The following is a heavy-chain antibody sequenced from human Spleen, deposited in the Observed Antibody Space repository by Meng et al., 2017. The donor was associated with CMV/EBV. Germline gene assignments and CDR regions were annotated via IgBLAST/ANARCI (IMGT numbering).Heavy chain of an antibody. CDR2: IYYSGST. D-gene: IGHD3-3*01. J-gene: IGHJ6*02. V-gene: IGHV4-59*01. CDR1: GGSISSYY. CDR3: ARDPYDFWSGNYYGMDV. Sequence: SETLSLTCTVPGGSISSYYWSWIRQPPGKGLEWIGYIYYSGSTNYNPSLKSRVTISVDTSKNQFSLKLSSVTAADTAVYYCARDPYDFWSGNYYGMDVWGQGTTVTVS.